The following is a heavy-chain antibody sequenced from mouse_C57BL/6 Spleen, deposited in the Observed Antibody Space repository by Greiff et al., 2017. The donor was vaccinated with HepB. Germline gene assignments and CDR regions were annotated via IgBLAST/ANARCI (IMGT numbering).Heavy chain of an antibody. J-gene: IGHJ1*03. CDR2: ISSGGDYI. CDR1: GFTFSSYA. D-gene: IGHD2-3*01. V-gene: IGHV5-9-1*02. Sequence: EVQGVESGEGLVKPGGSLKLSCAASGFTFSSYAMSWVRQTPEKRLEWVAYISSGGDYIYYADTVKGRFTISRDNARNTLYLQMSSLKSEDTAMYYCTRDDGYYWYFDVWGTGTMVTVSS. CDR3: TRDDGYYWYFDV.